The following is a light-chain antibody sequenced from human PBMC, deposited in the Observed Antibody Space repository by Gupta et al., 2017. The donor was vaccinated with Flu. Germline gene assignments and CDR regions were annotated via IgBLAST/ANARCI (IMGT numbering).Light chain of an antibody. CDR3: CSYTSSRTYV. CDR1: SSDVGAYNY. Sequence: QSALTQPASVSGSPGQSITISCTGTSSDVGAYNYVSWHQQHPGKAPKLIIYEITNRPPGVSDRFSGSKSGDTASLTISGLQAEDEADYYCCSYTSSRTYVFGTGTRVTVL. V-gene: IGLV2-14*01. J-gene: IGLJ1*01. CDR2: EIT.